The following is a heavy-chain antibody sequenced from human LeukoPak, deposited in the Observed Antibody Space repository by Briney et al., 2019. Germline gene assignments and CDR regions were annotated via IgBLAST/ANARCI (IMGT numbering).Heavy chain of an antibody. J-gene: IGHJ4*02. CDR2: INSDGSTT. CDR1: GFTFSSYW. V-gene: IGHV3-74*01. D-gene: IGHD1-26*01. CDR3: ARRSSGSPPYYFDY. Sequence: GGSLRLSCAASGFTFSSYWMHWVRQAPGKGLVWVSRINSDGSTTNYAGSVKGRFTISRDNAKNTLYLQMNSLRAEDTAVYYCARRSSGSPPYYFDYWGQGTLVTVSS.